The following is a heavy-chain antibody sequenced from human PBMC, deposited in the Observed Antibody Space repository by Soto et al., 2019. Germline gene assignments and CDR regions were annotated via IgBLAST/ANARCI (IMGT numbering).Heavy chain of an antibody. V-gene: IGHV4-38-2*01. CDR1: GYFISSGYY. D-gene: IGHD3-3*01. CDR2: MPQSGST. Sequence: SETLSLTCGVSGYFISSGYYWGWIRQPPGKGLEWIGSMPQSGSTFYNPSLKSRLTISLDTSKNQFSLKLTSVTAADTAVYYCARYTSTGYDFWSGYEEGMDVWGQGTTVTVSS. CDR3: ARYTSTGYDFWSGYEEGMDV. J-gene: IGHJ6*02.